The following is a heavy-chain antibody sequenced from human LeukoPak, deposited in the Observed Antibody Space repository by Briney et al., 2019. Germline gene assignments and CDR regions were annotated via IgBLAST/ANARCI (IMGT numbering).Heavy chain of an antibody. CDR2: IYYSGST. V-gene: IGHV4-39*01. CDR1: GGSISSSSYY. J-gene: IGHJ4*02. D-gene: IGHD4-11*01. Sequence: SETLSLTCIVSGGSISSSSYYWGWIRQPPGKGLEWIGSIYYSGSTYYNPSLKSRVTISVDTSKNQFSLKLSSATAADTAVYYCARHDYSNYVVDWGQGTLVTVSS. CDR3: ARHDYSNYVVD.